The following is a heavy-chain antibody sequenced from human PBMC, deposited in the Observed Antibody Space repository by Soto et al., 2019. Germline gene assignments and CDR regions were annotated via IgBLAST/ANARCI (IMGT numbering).Heavy chain of an antibody. CDR2: IYYSGST. CDR1: GGSISSYY. V-gene: IGHV4-59*01. J-gene: IGHJ4*02. CDR3: ASTYYYDSSGYSTPPYFDY. D-gene: IGHD3-22*01. Sequence: QVQLQESGPGLVKPSETLSLTCTVSGGSISSYYWSWIRQPPGKGLEWIGYIYYSGSTNYNPSLTSRVTISVDTSKNQFSLKLSSVTAADTAVYYCASTYYYDSSGYSTPPYFDYWGQGTLVTVSS.